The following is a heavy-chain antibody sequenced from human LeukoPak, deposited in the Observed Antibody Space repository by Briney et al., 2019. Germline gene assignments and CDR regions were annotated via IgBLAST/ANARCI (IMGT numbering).Heavy chain of an antibody. CDR1: GGTFSSYA. D-gene: IGHD3-9*01. Sequence: SVKVSCKASGGTFSSYAISWVRQAPGQGLEWMGGIIPIFGTANYAQKFQGRVTITANKSTSTAYMELSSLRSEDTAVYYCARVGNYDILTGYYTFDYWGQGTLVTVSS. J-gene: IGHJ4*02. V-gene: IGHV1-69*06. CDR3: ARVGNYDILTGYYTFDY. CDR2: IIPIFGTA.